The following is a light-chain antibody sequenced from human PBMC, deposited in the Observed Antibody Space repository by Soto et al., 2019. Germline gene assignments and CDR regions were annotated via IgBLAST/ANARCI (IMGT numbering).Light chain of an antibody. V-gene: IGKV3-20*01. CDR3: QQYGNAPIT. CDR1: QYVSSTY. CDR2: AAS. J-gene: IGKJ5*01. Sequence: EVVLTQSPGTLSLSPGQTASLSCWASQYVSSTYLAWYQQKPGQPPRLLIYAASNRATGIPDRFTGSGSGTDFTLSISRLEVEDFAVYHCQQYGNAPITFGQGTRLEIK.